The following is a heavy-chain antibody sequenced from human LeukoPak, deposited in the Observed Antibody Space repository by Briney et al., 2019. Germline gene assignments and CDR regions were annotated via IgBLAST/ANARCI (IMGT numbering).Heavy chain of an antibody. V-gene: IGHV3-23*01. CDR3: AKGAAAGKVDWFDP. J-gene: IGHJ5*02. CDR1: GFTFSNFA. D-gene: IGHD6-13*01. Sequence: GGSLRLSCAASGFTFSNFAMMWVRQAPGTGLQWVSTITGYGATFYADSVRGQFTIFRDTSMNTLFLQINSLGAEDTAVYYCAKGAAAGKVDWFDPWGQGTLVTVSS. CDR2: ITGYGAT.